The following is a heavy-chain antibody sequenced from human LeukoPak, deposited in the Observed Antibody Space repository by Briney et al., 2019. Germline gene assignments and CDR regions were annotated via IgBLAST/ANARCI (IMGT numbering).Heavy chain of an antibody. CDR1: GGSISSVSYY. D-gene: IGHD3-22*01. J-gene: IGHJ4*02. Sequence: ETLSLTCTVSGGSISSVSYYWGWIRQPPGKGLEWIGSIHYSGSTYYNPSLKSRVTISVDTSKNHFSLTLTSVTAADTAVYFCARPDYHSSASYYGPFDYWGQGSLVTVSS. V-gene: IGHV4-39*02. CDR3: ARPDYHSSASYYGPFDY. CDR2: IHYSGST.